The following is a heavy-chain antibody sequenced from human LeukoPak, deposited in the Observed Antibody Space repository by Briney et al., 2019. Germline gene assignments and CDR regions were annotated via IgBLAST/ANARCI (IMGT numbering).Heavy chain of an antibody. CDR2: ISYDGSNK. Sequence: GGSLRLSCAASGFTFSSYSIHWVRQAPGKGLEWVAVISYDGSNKYYADSVKGRFTISRDNSKNTLYLEMNSLRAEDTAVFYCARAGDDTSGYYPSYWGQGTLVTVSS. CDR3: ARAGDDTSGYYPSY. V-gene: IGHV3-30*03. J-gene: IGHJ4*02. D-gene: IGHD3-22*01. CDR1: GFTFSSYS.